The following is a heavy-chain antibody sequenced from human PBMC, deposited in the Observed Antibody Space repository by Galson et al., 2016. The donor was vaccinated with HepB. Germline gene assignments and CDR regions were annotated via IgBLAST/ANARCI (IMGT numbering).Heavy chain of an antibody. D-gene: IGHD5-18*01. CDR2: ISRTGTTI. CDR3: AKDLEYSRSGYRYGSLGY. CDR1: GFTFSDSY. V-gene: IGHV3-11*01. J-gene: IGHJ4*02. Sequence: SLRLSCAASGFTFSDSYMTWIRQAPGKGLEWVSYISRTGTTIYYSHSVRGRFTISRDNAKNSLALQMNSLRAEDTAFYYCAKDLEYSRSGYRYGSLGYWGQGTLVTVSP.